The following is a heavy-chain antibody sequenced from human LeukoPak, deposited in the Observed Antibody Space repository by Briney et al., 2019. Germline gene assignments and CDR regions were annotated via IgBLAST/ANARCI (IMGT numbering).Heavy chain of an antibody. CDR1: GYPFSDYY. V-gene: IGHV1-2*02. CDR3: ARLSAL. J-gene: IGHJ4*02. CDR2: INPKNGNT. Sequence: ASVKVSCRTSGYPFSDYYIHWIRQASGQGLESMGWINPKNGNTKYAQRSQGRLTITMDTSIDTVYMELRSLRYDDTAVYYCARLSALWGQGTLVTVSS.